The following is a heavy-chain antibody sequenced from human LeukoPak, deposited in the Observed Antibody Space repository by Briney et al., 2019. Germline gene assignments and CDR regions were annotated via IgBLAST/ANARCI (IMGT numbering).Heavy chain of an antibody. CDR1: GFPFSNYA. CDR3: AKQWVDC. J-gene: IGHJ4*02. Sequence: TGGSLRLSCAASGFPFSNYAMNWVRQAPGKGLEWASSISESGDKTDYADSVRGRFTISRDNSQNTLYLQMNSLRVEDTALYYCAKQWVDCWGQGTLVTVSS. D-gene: IGHD1-26*01. CDR2: ISESGDKT. V-gene: IGHV3-23*01.